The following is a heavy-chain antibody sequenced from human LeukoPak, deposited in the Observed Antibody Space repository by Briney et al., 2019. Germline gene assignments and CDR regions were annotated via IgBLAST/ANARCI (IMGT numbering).Heavy chain of an antibody. J-gene: IGHJ4*02. D-gene: IGHD1-26*01. V-gene: IGHV1-24*01. CDR2: FDPGDGET. Sequence: ASVKVSCKVSGYTPTELSMHWVPQAPGKGVGWMGGFDPGDGETIYAQKFQGRVTMTEDTTTDTAYMELSSLRSEDTVVYYCATDRRGLGATDYWGQGTLVTVSS. CDR1: GYTPTELS. CDR3: ATDRRGLGATDY.